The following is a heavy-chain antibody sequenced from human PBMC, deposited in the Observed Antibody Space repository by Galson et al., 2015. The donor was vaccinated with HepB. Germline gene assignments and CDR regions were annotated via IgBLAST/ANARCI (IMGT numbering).Heavy chain of an antibody. J-gene: IGHJ4*02. D-gene: IGHD6-13*01. CDR1: GFTFDDYA. CDR3: AKAFDTPYSSSGMIDY. V-gene: IGHV3-9*01. Sequence: SLRLSCAASGFTFDDYAMHWVRQAPGKGLEWVSGISWNSGSIGYADSVKGRFTISRDNAKNSLYLQMNSLRAEDTALYYCAKAFDTPYSSSGMIDYWGQGTLVTVSS. CDR2: ISWNSGSI.